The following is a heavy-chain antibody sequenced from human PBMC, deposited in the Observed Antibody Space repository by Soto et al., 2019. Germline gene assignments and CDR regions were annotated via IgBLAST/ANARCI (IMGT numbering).Heavy chain of an antibody. J-gene: IGHJ5*02. V-gene: IGHV1-2*04. CDR2: INPNSGGT. CDR3: ARGSIVVVPAAMRSWFDP. D-gene: IGHD2-2*01. CDR1: GYTFTGYY. Sequence: ASVKVSCKASGYTFTGYYIHWVRQAPGQGLEWMGWINPNSGGTNYAQKFQGWVTMTRDTSISTAYMELSRLRSDDTAVYYCARGSIVVVPAAMRSWFDPWGQGTLVTVSS.